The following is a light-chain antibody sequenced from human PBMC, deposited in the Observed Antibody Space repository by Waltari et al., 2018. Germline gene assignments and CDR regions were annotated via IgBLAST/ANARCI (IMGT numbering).Light chain of an antibody. V-gene: IGKV3-11*01. J-gene: IGKJ1*01. CDR1: QSVGSY. CDR3: QQRSSWWT. CDR2: DAS. Sequence: ELVFTQSPATLSSSPGERATGSCRASQSVGSYLAWYQQKPGQAPRLLIYDASNRATGIPARFSGSGSGTDFTLTISSLEPEDFAVYYCQQRSSWWTFGQGTKVEIK.